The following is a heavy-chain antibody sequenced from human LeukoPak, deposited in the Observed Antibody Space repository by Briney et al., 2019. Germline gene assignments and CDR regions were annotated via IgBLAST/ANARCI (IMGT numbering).Heavy chain of an antibody. CDR3: AKSSGSLFDP. J-gene: IGHJ5*02. D-gene: IGHD3-10*01. CDR1: GGSFSGYY. Sequence: KPSETLSLTCAVYGGSFSGYYWSWIRQPPGKGLEWIGEINHSGSTYYTPSLKSRVTFSVDTSKYQFSLKLSSVTAADTAVYYCAKSSGSLFDPWGQGTLVTVSS. CDR2: INHSGST. V-gene: IGHV4-34*01.